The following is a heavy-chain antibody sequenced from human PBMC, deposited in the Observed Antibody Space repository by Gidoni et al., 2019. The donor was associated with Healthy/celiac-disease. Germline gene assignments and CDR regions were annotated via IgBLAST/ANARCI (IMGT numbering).Heavy chain of an antibody. CDR1: GGSFSGYY. CDR3: ARARGRWSSSWNMDV. Sequence: QVQLQQWGAGLLKPSETLSLTCAVSGGSFSGYYWSWIRQPPGKGLEWIGEINHSGSTNYNPSLKSRVTISVDTSKNQFSLKLSSVTAADTAVYYCARARGRWSSSWNMDVWGKGTTVTVSS. D-gene: IGHD6-13*01. J-gene: IGHJ6*03. CDR2: INHSGST. V-gene: IGHV4-34*01.